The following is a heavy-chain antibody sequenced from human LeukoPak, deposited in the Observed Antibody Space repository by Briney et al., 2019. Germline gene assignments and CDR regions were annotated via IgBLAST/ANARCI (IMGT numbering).Heavy chain of an antibody. CDR2: ISSSSSYI. CDR1: GFTFSSYS. V-gene: IGHV3-21*01. D-gene: IGHD3-16*01. CDR3: ASMGEDYFDY. J-gene: IGHJ4*02. Sequence: GGSLRLSCAASGFTFSSYSMNWVRQAPGKGLEWVSSISSSSSYIYYADSVKGRFTISRDNAKNSLYLQMNSLRAEDTAAYYCASMGEDYFDYWGQGTLVTVSS.